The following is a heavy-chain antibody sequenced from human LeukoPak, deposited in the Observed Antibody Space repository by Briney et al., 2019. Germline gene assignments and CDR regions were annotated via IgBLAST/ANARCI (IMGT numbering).Heavy chain of an antibody. CDR1: GGTFSSYA. Sequence: SAVNVSCQASGGTFSSYAINWVRQAPGQGLEWMGRIIPIFGIANYAQKFQGRVTITADKSTSTAYMELSSLRSEDTAVYYCARDSSSWVFDPWGQGTLVTVSS. V-gene: IGHV1-69*04. J-gene: IGHJ5*02. D-gene: IGHD6-13*01. CDR3: ARDSSSWVFDP. CDR2: IIPIFGIA.